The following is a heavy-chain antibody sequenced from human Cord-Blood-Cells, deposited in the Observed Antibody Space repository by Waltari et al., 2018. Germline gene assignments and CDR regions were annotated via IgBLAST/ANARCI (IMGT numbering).Heavy chain of an antibody. V-gene: IGHV1-8*03. Sequence: QVQLVQSVAEVKKPGASVKVSCTASGYTFTSYDITWVGQPPGQGLEWMGWMNPNSGNTGYAQKFQGRVTITRNTSISTAYMELSSLRSEDTAVYYCARGLGYCSSTSCYFDYWGQGTLVTVSS. CDR2: MNPNSGNT. CDR3: ARGLGYCSSTSCYFDY. J-gene: IGHJ4*02. D-gene: IGHD2-2*01. CDR1: GYTFTSYD.